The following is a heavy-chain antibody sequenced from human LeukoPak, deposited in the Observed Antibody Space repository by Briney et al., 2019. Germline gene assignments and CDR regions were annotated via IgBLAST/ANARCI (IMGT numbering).Heavy chain of an antibody. V-gene: IGHV1-2*06. CDR1: GYTFTGYY. CDR3: ARDPSYNDYGGNNWFDP. CDR2: INPNSGGT. J-gene: IGHJ5*02. Sequence: ASVKVSCKASGYTFTGYYMHWVRQAPGQGLEWMGRINPNSGGTNYAQKFQGMVTMTRDTSISTAYMELSRLRSDDTAVYYCARDPSYNDYGGNNWFDPWGQGTLVTVSS. D-gene: IGHD4-23*01.